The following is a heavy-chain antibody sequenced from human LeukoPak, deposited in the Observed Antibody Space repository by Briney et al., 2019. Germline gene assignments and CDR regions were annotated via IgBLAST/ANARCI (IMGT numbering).Heavy chain of an antibody. Sequence: GGSLRLSCAASGFTFSSYSMNWVRQAPGKGLEWVSAISGSGGSTYYADSVKGRFTISRDNSKNTLYLQMNSLRAEDMAVYYCAKGSRGSQPSYYYYYYYMDVWGKGTTVTVSS. D-gene: IGHD1-26*01. CDR3: AKGSRGSQPSYYYYYYYMDV. CDR1: GFTFSSYS. CDR2: ISGSGGST. J-gene: IGHJ6*03. V-gene: IGHV3-23*01.